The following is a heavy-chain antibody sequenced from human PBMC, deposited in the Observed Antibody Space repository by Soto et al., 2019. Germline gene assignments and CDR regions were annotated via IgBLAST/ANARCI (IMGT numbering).Heavy chain of an antibody. V-gene: IGHV1-18*01. J-gene: IGHJ6*02. CDR2: ISAYNGNI. D-gene: IGHD2-21*02. CDR1: GYTFTNYG. CDR3: ASSYCGGNFYPNIPLDYYSSGMDV. Sequence: QVQLVQSGAEVKKPGASVKVSCKASGYTFTNYGISWVRQAPGQGLEWMGWISAYNGNINYAQKLQGRVTMTTDTSTSTAYMEPRSLRPDVTAMYYCASSYCGGNFYPNIPLDYYSSGMDVRGQGIRVSVSS.